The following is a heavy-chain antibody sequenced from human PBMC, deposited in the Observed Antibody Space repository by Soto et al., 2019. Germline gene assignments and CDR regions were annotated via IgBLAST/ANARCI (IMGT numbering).Heavy chain of an antibody. D-gene: IGHD6-19*01. V-gene: IGHV3-23*01. CDR1: GITFTNYA. CDR3: AKHRGFVAGPVDS. Sequence: EVQLLESGGGLAQPGGSLRLSCAVSGITFTNYAMGWVRQAPGKGLEWVSGISGNVGSTTHYADSVKGRFTISRDTSKNILFLQMTSPRADDTAVYYCAKHRGFVAGPVDSWGQGTLVIVSS. CDR2: ISGNVGSTT. J-gene: IGHJ4*02.